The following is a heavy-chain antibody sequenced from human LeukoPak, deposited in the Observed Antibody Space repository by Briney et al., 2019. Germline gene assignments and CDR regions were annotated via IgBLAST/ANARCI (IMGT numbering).Heavy chain of an antibody. V-gene: IGHV3-74*01. CDR1: GSPLSTSW. CDR3: ARASTNTFNI. J-gene: IGHJ3*02. D-gene: IGHD2/OR15-2a*01. Sequence: PGGSLRLSCAVSGSPLSTSWMHWVRQAPGKGLVWVSRINTDGSSTVYADSVRGRFTISRDSAKNTAYLQMNSLRAEDTAKYCCARASTNTFNIWGQGTLVTVSS. CDR2: INTDGSST.